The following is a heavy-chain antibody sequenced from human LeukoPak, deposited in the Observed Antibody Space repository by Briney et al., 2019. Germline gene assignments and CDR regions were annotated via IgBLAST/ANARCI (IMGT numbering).Heavy chain of an antibody. D-gene: IGHD5-24*01. CDR1: GGSITSYH. V-gene: IGHV4-59*01. J-gene: IGHJ4*02. CDR3: ARGSRDGYNHFDH. CDR2: IYYSGST. Sequence: SETLYLTCTIPGGSITSYHWSWIRQPPGKGLEWIGYIYYSGSTNYNPSLKSRVTMFVDTSKNQFSLNLRSVTAADTAVYYCARGSRDGYNHFDHWGQGTLVTVSS.